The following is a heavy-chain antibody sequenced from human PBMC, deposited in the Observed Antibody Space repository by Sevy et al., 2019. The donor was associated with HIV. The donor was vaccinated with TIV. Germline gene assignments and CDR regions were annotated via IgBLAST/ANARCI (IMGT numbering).Heavy chain of an antibody. Sequence: AAVKVSCKASGYMFIAYFIHWVRQAPGQGLERMGRINPNSRDTNYAQKFQGRVTMTRDTSINTAYMELSRLRSDDSAVYSCARVLCDDRSAYYFDYWGQGTQVTVSS. CDR1: GYMFIAYF. V-gene: IGHV1-2*06. J-gene: IGHJ4*02. CDR3: ARVLCDDRSAYYFDY. CDR2: INPNSRDT. D-gene: IGHD3-22*01.